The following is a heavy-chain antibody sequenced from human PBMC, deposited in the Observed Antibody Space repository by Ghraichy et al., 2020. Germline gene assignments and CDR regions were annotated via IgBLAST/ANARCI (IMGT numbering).Heavy chain of an antibody. CDR3: ARDLVVVPAAIVLYGMDG. J-gene: IGHJ6*02. CDR1: GFTFSSYT. V-gene: IGHV3-21*01. CDR2: ISSGSSYI. Sequence: GGSLRLSCAASGFTFSSYTMNWVRQAPGKGLEWVSSISSGSSYIYYADSVKGRFTISRDNAKNSLYLQMNSLRAEDTAVYYCARDLVVVPAAIVLYGMDGWGQGTTVTVSS. D-gene: IGHD2-2*02.